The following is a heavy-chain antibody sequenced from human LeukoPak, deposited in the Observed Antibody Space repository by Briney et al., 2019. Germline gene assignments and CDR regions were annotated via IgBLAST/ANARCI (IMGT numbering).Heavy chain of an antibody. CDR3: AIDPNWGTHS. Sequence: QAGGSLRLSCAASGFTFSTYTMYWVCHPPGKRLEWVSIIGNNGGGIHYADSVRGRFTISRDNSKNALYLQMNSLRVEDTAVYYCAIDPNWGTHSWGQGVLVTVSS. CDR1: GFTFSTYT. V-gene: IGHV3-23*01. J-gene: IGHJ4*02. D-gene: IGHD7-27*01. CDR2: IGNNGGGI.